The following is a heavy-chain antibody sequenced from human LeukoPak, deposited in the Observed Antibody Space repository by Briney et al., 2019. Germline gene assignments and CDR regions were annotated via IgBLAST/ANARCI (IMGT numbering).Heavy chain of an antibody. J-gene: IGHJ4*02. CDR2: INWNGGST. CDR3: AKSRSGSANWALQIFDN. CDR1: GFTFDNYG. V-gene: IGHV3-20*04. D-gene: IGHD1-1*01. Sequence: GGSLRLSCAVSGFTFDNYGMSWVRQAPGKGLEWVSGINWNGGSTGYADSVKGRFTISRDNSKNSLFVQMNSLRAEDTAVYFCAKSRSGSANWALQIFDNWGQGTLVTVSS.